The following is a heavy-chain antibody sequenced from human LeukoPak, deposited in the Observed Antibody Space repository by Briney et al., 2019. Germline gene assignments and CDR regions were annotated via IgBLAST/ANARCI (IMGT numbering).Heavy chain of an antibody. Sequence: SETLSLTCAVYGGSFSGYYWSWIRQPPGKGLEWIGEINHSGSTNYNPSLKSRVTISVDTSKNQFSLKLSSVTAADTAVYYCAGGYYDFWSGYYTVSANDYYYYYYMDVWGKGTTVTVSS. CDR1: GGSFSGYY. D-gene: IGHD3-3*01. J-gene: IGHJ6*03. CDR2: INHSGST. V-gene: IGHV4-34*01. CDR3: AGGYYDFWSGYYTVSANDYYYYYYMDV.